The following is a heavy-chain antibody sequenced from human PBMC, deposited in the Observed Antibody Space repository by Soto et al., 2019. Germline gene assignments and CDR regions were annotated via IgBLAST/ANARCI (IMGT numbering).Heavy chain of an antibody. Sequence: EVQLVESGGGLVQPGGSLRLSCAASGFTVSRNYMSWVRQAPGKGLEWVSVIYSGGSTYYADSVKGRFTISRHNSKNTLYLQMNSLRAEDTAVYYCARGLYCSSTSCYAGAYYYYYMDVWGKGTTVTVSS. D-gene: IGHD2-2*01. V-gene: IGHV3-53*04. CDR2: IYSGGST. CDR1: GFTVSRNY. J-gene: IGHJ6*03. CDR3: ARGLYCSSTSCYAGAYYYYYMDV.